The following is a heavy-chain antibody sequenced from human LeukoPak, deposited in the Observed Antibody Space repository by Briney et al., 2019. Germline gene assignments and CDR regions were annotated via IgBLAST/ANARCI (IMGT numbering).Heavy chain of an antibody. D-gene: IGHD6-19*01. V-gene: IGHV4-61*02. CDR3: ARQPIAVAGNWFDP. CDR2: IYSSGCT. Sequence: SQTLSLTCTVSGGSISSGSYYWSWLGQPAGKGLEWIGRIYSSGCTNYNPSLKSRVTISVDTSKNQFSLKLSSVTAADTAVYYCARQPIAVAGNWFDPWGQGTLVTVSS. J-gene: IGHJ5*02. CDR1: GGSISSGSYY.